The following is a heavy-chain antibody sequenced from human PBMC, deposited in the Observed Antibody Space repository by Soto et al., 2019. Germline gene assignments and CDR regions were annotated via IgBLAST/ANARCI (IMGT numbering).Heavy chain of an antibody. CDR2: IKQDGSEK. D-gene: IGHD3-16*02. V-gene: IGHV3-7*01. Sequence: EVQLVESGGDLVQPGGSLRLSCAASGFTFSTYWMTWVRQAPGKGLEWVANIKQDGSEKYYADSVKGRFTISRDNAKTSMYPKMISLRAEDTALYYCARNRFSDYWGHGTLVTVSA. CDR3: ARNRFSDY. CDR1: GFTFSTYW. J-gene: IGHJ4*01.